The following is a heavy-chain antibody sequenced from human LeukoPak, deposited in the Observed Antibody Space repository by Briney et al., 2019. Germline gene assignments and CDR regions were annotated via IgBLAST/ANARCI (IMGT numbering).Heavy chain of an antibody. J-gene: IGHJ5*02. Sequence: SETLSLTCTVSGGSISSSSYYWGWIRQPPGKGLEWIGTIHYRGNTYYNPSLKSRVTISVDTSKNQFSLKLSSVTAADTAVYYCARRGVTMVRGVITNWFDPWGQGTLVTVSS. V-gene: IGHV4-39*07. CDR1: GGSISSSSYY. CDR3: ARRGVTMVRGVITNWFDP. D-gene: IGHD3-10*01. CDR2: IHYRGNT.